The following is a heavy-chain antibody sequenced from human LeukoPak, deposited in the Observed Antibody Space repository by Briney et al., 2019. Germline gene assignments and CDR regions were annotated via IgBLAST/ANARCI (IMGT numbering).Heavy chain of an antibody. J-gene: IGHJ4*02. CDR2: ISAYNGNT. CDR3: ARGSDTAMVDDYFDY. CDR1: GYTFTSYG. Sequence: ASVKVSCKASGYTFTSYGISWVRQAPGQGLEWMGWISAYNGNTIYAQKLQGRVTMTTDTSTSTAYMELRSLRSDDTAVYYCARGSDTAMVDDYFDYWGQGTLVTVSS. V-gene: IGHV1-18*01. D-gene: IGHD5-18*01.